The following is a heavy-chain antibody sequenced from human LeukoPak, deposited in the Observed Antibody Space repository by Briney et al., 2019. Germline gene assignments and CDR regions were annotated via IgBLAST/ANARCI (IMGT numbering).Heavy chain of an antibody. Sequence: GESLKISCKGSGYSFTNYWIGWVRQMPGKGLEWMGMIYPGDSDTRYSPSFQGQVTISADKSINTAYLQWSSLKASDTAMYYCARHESSGPGGAGAFDIWGQGTMVTVSS. CDR3: ARHESSGPGGAGAFDI. CDR2: IYPGDSDT. D-gene: IGHD6-19*01. V-gene: IGHV5-51*01. J-gene: IGHJ3*02. CDR1: GYSFTNYW.